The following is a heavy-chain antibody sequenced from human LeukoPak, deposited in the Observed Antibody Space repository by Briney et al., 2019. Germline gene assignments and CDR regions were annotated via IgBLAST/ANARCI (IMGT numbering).Heavy chain of an antibody. D-gene: IGHD4-17*01. Sequence: GSSVKVSCKTSGGTFNNSANSWVRQPPGPGLEWLGGIMPLFGTAGYAQKFQGRVTITKDESTRTVYLELTSLTSDDTAVYYCARDVHGDYGSGWFDPWGQGTLVSVSS. CDR2: IMPLFGTA. CDR1: GGTFNNSA. J-gene: IGHJ5*02. V-gene: IGHV1-69*05. CDR3: ARDVHGDYGSGWFDP.